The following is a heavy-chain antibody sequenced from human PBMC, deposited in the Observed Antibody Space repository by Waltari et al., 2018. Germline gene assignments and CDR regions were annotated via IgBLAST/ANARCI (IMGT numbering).Heavy chain of an antibody. CDR1: GGTFSSYA. CDR3: ARDRYYGSGSYSGWFDP. Sequence: QVQLVQSGAEVKKPGSSVTVSCKASGGTFSSYAISWVRQAPGQGLEGMGGSVPICGTANYAQKFQGRVTMTADESTSTAYMELSSLRSEDTAVYYCARDRYYGSGSYSGWFDPWGQGTLVTVSS. CDR2: SVPICGTA. J-gene: IGHJ5*02. V-gene: IGHV1-69*12. D-gene: IGHD3-10*01.